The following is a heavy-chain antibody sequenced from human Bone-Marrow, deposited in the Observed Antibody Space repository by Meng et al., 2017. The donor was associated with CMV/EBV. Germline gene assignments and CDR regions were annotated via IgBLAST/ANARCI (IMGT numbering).Heavy chain of an antibody. CDR1: GDSVSSNSAA. CDR2: TYYRSKWYN. J-gene: IGHJ4*02. D-gene: IGHD6-6*01. Sequence: QVNLQQSWPGRVNPSQTLTPTCATPGDSVSSNSAAWNWIRQSPSRGLEWLGRTYYRSKWYNDYAVSVKSRITINPDTSKNQFSLQLNSVTPEDTAVYYCARVEQLIFDYWGQGTLVTVSS. V-gene: IGHV6-1*01. CDR3: ARVEQLIFDY.